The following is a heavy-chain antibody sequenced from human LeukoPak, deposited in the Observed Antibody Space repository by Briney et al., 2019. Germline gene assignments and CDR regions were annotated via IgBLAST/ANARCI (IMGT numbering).Heavy chain of an antibody. CDR1: GGSISSSRKF. Sequence: SETLSLTCTVYGGSISSSRKFWGRIRQPPGKGLDWIRSIYYSGSTNYNPSLKSRVTISVDRSKNQFSLKLNSVTAADTAVYYCARGETYDNNNFQYRKDVWGRGTTVTVSS. CDR2: IYYSGST. D-gene: IGHD3-9*01. J-gene: IGHJ6*02. CDR3: ARGETYDNNNFQYRKDV. V-gene: IGHV4-39*07.